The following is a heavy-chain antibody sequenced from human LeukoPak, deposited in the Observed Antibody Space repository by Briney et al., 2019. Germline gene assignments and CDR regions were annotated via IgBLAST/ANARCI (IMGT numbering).Heavy chain of an antibody. Sequence: GGSLRLSCAASGFTFSSYWMHWVRQAPGKGLVWVSRINSDGSSTSYADSVKGRFTISRDNAKNTLYLQMNSLRAEDTAVYYCARDRPHYYDSSGYFHFDYWGQGTLVTVSS. V-gene: IGHV3-74*01. J-gene: IGHJ4*02. CDR1: GFTFSSYW. D-gene: IGHD3-22*01. CDR3: ARDRPHYYDSSGYFHFDY. CDR2: INSDGSST.